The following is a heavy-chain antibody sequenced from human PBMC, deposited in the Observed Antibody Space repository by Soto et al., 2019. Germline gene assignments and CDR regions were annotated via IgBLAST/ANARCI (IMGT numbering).Heavy chain of an antibody. CDR2: IRQDGGEE. Sequence: VGSLRLSCAASGFAFSSFWMSWVRQAPGKGLEWVASIRQDGGEEYYVDSVKGRFIISRDNAKNSLYLQMNSLRADDTAVYYCARDPYYGSGSYYILFDYWGQGSLVTVSS. J-gene: IGHJ4*02. CDR3: ARDPYYGSGSYYILFDY. CDR1: GFAFSSFW. V-gene: IGHV3-7*01. D-gene: IGHD3-10*01.